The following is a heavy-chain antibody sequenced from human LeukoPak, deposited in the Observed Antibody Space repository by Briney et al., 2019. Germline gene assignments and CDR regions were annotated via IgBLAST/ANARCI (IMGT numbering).Heavy chain of an antibody. J-gene: IGHJ4*02. CDR1: GYTFTGYY. CDR2: INPNSGGT. V-gene: IGHV1-2*04. CDR3: ARGLRIYDSSGYEVDY. Sequence: ASVKVSCKASGYTFTGYYMHWVRQAPGQGLEWMGWINPNSGGTNYAQKFQGWVTMTRDTSISTAYMELSRLRSDDTAVYYCARGLRIYDSSGYEVDYWGQGTLVTVSS. D-gene: IGHD3-22*01.